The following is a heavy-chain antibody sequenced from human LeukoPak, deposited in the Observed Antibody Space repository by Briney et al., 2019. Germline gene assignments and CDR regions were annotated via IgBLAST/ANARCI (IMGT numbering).Heavy chain of an antibody. D-gene: IGHD6-13*01. Sequence: SETLSLTCTVSGGSISSYYWSWIRQPPGKGLEWIGYIYYSGSTNYNPSLKSRVIISVDTSKNQFSLKLSSVTAADTAVYYCAGGGAAAGTSSLGFWFDPWGQGTLVTVSS. V-gene: IGHV4-59*12. CDR2: IYYSGST. CDR3: AGGGAAAGTSSLGFWFDP. J-gene: IGHJ5*02. CDR1: GGSISSYY.